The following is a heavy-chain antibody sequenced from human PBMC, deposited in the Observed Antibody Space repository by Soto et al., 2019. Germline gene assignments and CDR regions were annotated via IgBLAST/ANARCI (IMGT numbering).Heavy chain of an antibody. Sequence: QLQLVQSAAEVKKPGASVRVSCKAYGYPFIKYGISWIRQAPEQGLEWMGWIKVVSGYTNYAQKFQGRVTMTADTSSDTAFMELRSLRLDDMAVYFCATSYDTGFDPWGQGTLVSVSS. V-gene: IGHV1-18*03. CDR3: ATSYDTGFDP. CDR2: IKVVSGYT. J-gene: IGHJ5*02. D-gene: IGHD3-9*01. CDR1: GYPFIKYG.